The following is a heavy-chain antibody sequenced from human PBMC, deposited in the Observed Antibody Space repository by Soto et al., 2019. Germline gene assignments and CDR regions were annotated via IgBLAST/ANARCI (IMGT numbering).Heavy chain of an antibody. Sequence: GGFLRLSCAASGFTFSSYWMHRVRQAPGKGLVWVSRINSDGSTISYADSVKGRFTISRDNAKNTLYLQMNSLRAEDTAVYFCARSYEGFGYWGQGTLVTVSS. CDR3: ARSYEGFGY. D-gene: IGHD5-12*01. J-gene: IGHJ4*02. V-gene: IGHV3-74*01. CDR1: GFTFSSYW. CDR2: INSDGSTI.